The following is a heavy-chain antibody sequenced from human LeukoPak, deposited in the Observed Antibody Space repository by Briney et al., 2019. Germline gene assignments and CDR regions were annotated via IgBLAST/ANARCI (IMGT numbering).Heavy chain of an antibody. V-gene: IGHV3-23*01. J-gene: IGHJ6*03. CDR1: GFMFSSYW. Sequence: GGSLRLSCAASGFMFSSYWMSWVRQAPGKGLEWVSSISSTGGTTYYADSVKGRFTISRDNSKNTLYLQMNSLRAEDTAIYYCAKNGDRGAYCTGGTCYPYFYYYMDVWGKGTTVTI. CDR2: ISSTGGTT. CDR3: AKNGDRGAYCTGGTCYPYFYYYMDV. D-gene: IGHD2-15*01.